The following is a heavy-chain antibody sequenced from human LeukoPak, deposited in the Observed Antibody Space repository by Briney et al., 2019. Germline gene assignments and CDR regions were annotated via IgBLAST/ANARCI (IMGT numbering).Heavy chain of an antibody. CDR3: ARDTLGYCSGGSCYSGDYYYYMDV. Sequence: GGSLRLSCAASGFTFSDYYMSWIRQAPGKGLEWVSYISSSGSTIYYADSVKGRFTISRDNAKNSLYLQMNSLRAEDTAVYYCARDTLGYCSGGSCYSGDYYYYMDVWGKGTTVTISS. V-gene: IGHV3-11*01. CDR2: ISSSGSTI. D-gene: IGHD2-15*01. CDR1: GFTFSDYY. J-gene: IGHJ6*03.